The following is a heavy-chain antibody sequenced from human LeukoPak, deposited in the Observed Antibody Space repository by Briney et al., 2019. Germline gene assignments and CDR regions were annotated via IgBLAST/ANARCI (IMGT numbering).Heavy chain of an antibody. CDR1: GGSFSGYY. D-gene: IGHD4-23*01. V-gene: IGHV4-34*01. CDR2: IDHSGRT. J-gene: IGHJ5*02. Sequence: SETLSLTCAVYGGSFSGYYWSWIRQPPGKGLEWIGEIDHSGRTNYNPSLKSRVTISVDTSKSQFSLELSSVTAADTAVYYCATEGDPDYGGRFDPWGQGTLVRVSS. CDR3: ATEGDPDYGGRFDP.